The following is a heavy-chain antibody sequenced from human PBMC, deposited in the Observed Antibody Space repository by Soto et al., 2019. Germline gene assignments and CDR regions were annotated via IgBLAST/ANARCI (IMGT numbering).Heavy chain of an antibody. D-gene: IGHD3-3*01. CDR3: AKNKYDFWSGWHALDV. CDR1: GFTFSSYA. J-gene: IGHJ6*02. CDR2: ISGSGGST. Sequence: PGGSLRLSCTASGFTFSSYAMSWVRQAPGKGLEWVSAISGSGGSTYYADSVKGRFTISRDNSKNTLYLQMNSLRAEDTATYYCAKNKYDFWSGWHALDVWGQGTTVTVSS. V-gene: IGHV3-23*01.